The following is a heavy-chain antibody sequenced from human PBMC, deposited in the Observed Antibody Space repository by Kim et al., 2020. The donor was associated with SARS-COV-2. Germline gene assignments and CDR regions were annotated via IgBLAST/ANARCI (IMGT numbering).Heavy chain of an antibody. Sequence: ASVKVSCKASGYTFTSYAMNWVRQAPGQGLEWMGWINTNTGNPTYAQGFTGRFVFSLDTSVRTAYLQISSLKAEDTAVYYCARDERRGNWNDEGAFDIWGQGTMVTVSS. D-gene: IGHD1-1*01. V-gene: IGHV7-4-1*02. CDR1: GYTFTSYA. CDR3: ARDERRGNWNDEGAFDI. J-gene: IGHJ3*02. CDR2: INTNTGNP.